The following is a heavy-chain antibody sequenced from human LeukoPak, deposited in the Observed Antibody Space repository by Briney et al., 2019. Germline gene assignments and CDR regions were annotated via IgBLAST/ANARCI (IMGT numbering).Heavy chain of an antibody. Sequence: GASLRLSCAASGFTFSSYAMSWVRQAPGKGLEWVSAISGSGGSTYYADSVKGRFTISRDNAKNSLYLQMNSLRAEDTAVYYCARGGRSSWNDYWGQGTLVTVSS. CDR3: ARGGRSSWNDY. V-gene: IGHV3-23*01. D-gene: IGHD6-13*01. CDR1: GFTFSSYA. CDR2: ISGSGGST. J-gene: IGHJ4*02.